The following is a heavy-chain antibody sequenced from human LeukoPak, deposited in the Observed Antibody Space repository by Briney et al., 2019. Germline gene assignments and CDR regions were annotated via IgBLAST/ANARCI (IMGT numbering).Heavy chain of an antibody. Sequence: SETLSLTCTVSGGSISSYYWSWIRQPPGKGLEWIGYIYYSGSTNYNPSLKSRVTISVDTSKNQFSLKLSSVTAADTAVYYCARGSCSSTSCYHFDYWDQGTLVTVSS. CDR1: GGSISSYY. D-gene: IGHD2-2*01. CDR2: IYYSGST. J-gene: IGHJ4*02. CDR3: ARGSCSSTSCYHFDY. V-gene: IGHV4-59*01.